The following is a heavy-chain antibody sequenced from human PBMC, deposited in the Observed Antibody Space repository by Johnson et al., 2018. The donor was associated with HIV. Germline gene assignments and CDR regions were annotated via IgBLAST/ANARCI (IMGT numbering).Heavy chain of an antibody. V-gene: IGHV3-30*04. CDR3: ERDVGPLDI. CDR2: ISYDGRNK. Sequence: QVQLVESGGGVVQPGRSLRLSCAASGFTFSNYAIHWVRQAPGKGLEWVAVISYDGRNKYYADSVKGRITISRDNSKYTVYLQMNSLRVEDTAVYYCERDVGPLDIGGQGTLVTVS. CDR1: GFTFSNYA. J-gene: IGHJ3*02.